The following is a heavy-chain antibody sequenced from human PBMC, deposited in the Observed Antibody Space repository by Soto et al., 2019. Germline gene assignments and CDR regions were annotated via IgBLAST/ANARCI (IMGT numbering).Heavy chain of an antibody. J-gene: IGHJ4*02. CDR1: GFTFSSYA. CDR2: ISGRGGST. V-gene: IGHV3-23*01. CDR3: AKVKKLSLYYFDY. Sequence: EVQLLESGGGLVQPGGSLRLSCAASGFTFSSYAMSWVRQAPGKGLEWVSAISGRGGSTYYADSVKGRFTISRDNSKNTLYLQMNSLRAEDTAVYYCAKVKKLSLYYFDYWGQGTLVTVSS. D-gene: IGHD3-16*02.